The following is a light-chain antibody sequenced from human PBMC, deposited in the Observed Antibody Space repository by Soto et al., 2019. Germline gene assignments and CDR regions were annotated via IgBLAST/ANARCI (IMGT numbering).Light chain of an antibody. CDR2: DTS. CDR3: QQYGSSPS. CDR1: QSVSSSY. J-gene: IGKJ1*01. Sequence: IVLTPSPATLSLSPVDRATLSCRASQSVSSSYLAWYQQRPGLAPRLILYDTSFRATGIPDRFSGSGSGTDFTLTISRLDPEDFAVYYCQQYGSSPSFGQGTKVDIK. V-gene: IGKV3D-20*01.